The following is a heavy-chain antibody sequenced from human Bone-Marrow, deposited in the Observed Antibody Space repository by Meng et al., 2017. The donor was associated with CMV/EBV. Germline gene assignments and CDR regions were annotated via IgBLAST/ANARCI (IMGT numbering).Heavy chain of an antibody. J-gene: IGHJ6*01. CDR1: GYTFTSYG. CDR2: ISAYNGNT. CDR3: ARAGPCSSTSCYPPRYYGMDV. V-gene: IGHV1-18*01. Sequence: ASVKVSCKASGYTFTSYGISWVRQAPGQGLEWMGWISAYNGNTNYAQKLQGRVTMTTDTSTSTAYMELRSLRSDDTAVYYCARAGPCSSTSCYPPRYYGMDVWGQGPTVTCYS. D-gene: IGHD2-2*01.